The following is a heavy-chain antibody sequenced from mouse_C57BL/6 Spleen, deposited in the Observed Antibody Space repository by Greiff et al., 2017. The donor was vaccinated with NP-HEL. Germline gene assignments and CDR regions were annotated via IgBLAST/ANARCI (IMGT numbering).Heavy chain of an antibody. D-gene: IGHD2-4*01. CDR2: INPNNGGT. Sequence: KQSHGKSLEWIGDINPNNGGTSYNQKFKGKATLTVDKSSSTAYMELRSLTSEDSAVYYCARYYDFYYYAMDYWGQGTSVTVSS. J-gene: IGHJ4*01. CDR3: ARYYDFYYYAMDY. V-gene: IGHV1-26*01.